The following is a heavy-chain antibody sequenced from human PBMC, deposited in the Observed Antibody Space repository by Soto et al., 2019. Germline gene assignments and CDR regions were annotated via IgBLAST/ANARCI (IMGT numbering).Heavy chain of an antibody. CDR3: ARESGGYDSSTRYGLDV. D-gene: IGHD6-25*01. Sequence: SETLSLTCSVSGGSISSVGHYWTWIRQQPWKGLEWIGYIYYSGSTDYNPSLKSRVTISVDRSKNQFSLNLSSVTAADTAIYYCARESGGYDSSTRYGLDVWGQGXTVTVHS. J-gene: IGHJ6*01. CDR2: IYYSGST. V-gene: IGHV4-31*03. CDR1: GGSISSVGHY.